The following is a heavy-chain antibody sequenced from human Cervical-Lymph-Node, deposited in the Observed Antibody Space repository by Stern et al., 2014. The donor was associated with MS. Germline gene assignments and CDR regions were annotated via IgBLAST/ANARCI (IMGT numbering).Heavy chain of an antibody. J-gene: IGHJ4*02. Sequence: VQLEESGPGLVKPSETLSLTCTVSGGSISSYYWSWIRQPPGKGLEWIGYIYYSGSTNYNPSLKSRVTISVDTSKNQFSLKLSSVTAADTAVYYCARSIAAAGTSPLDYWGQGTLVTVSS. CDR1: GGSISSYY. V-gene: IGHV4-59*01. CDR2: IYYSGST. CDR3: ARSIAAAGTSPLDY. D-gene: IGHD6-13*01.